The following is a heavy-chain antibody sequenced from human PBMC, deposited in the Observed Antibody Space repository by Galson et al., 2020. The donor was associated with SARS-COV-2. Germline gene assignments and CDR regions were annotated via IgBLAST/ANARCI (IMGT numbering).Heavy chain of an antibody. D-gene: IGHD6-19*01. CDR3: ARDHLTRWLVRGYYFDY. CDR1: GGSISSGGYS. J-gene: IGHJ4*02. V-gene: IGHV4-30-4*07. Sequence: SETLSLTCAVSGGSISSGGYSWSWIRQPPGKGLEWIGYIYYSGSTYYNPSLKSRVTISVDTSKNQFSLKLSSVTAADTAVYYCARDHLTRWLVRGYYFDYWGQGTLVTVSS. CDR2: IYYSGST.